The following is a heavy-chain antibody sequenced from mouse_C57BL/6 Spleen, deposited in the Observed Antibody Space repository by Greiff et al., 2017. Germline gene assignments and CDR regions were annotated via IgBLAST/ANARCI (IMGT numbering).Heavy chain of an antibody. Sequence: QVQLKESGAELARPGASVKLSCKASGYTFTSYGISWVKQRTGQGLEWIGEIYPRSGNTYYNEKFKGKATLTADKSSSTAYMELRSLTSEDSAVYFCARESGNGFAYWGQGTLVTVSA. V-gene: IGHV1-81*01. CDR3: ARESGNGFAY. J-gene: IGHJ3*01. CDR2: IYPRSGNT. D-gene: IGHD1-3*01. CDR1: GYTFTSYG.